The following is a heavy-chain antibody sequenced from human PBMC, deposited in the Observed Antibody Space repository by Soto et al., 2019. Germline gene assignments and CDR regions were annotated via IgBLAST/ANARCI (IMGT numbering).Heavy chain of an antibody. CDR1: GFSLTTRGVG. D-gene: IGHD3-10*01. CDR3: THRPRGFSYYFDY. V-gene: IGHV2-5*02. J-gene: IGHJ4*02. CDR2: IYWDDDE. Sequence: QIPLKASGPTLVKPTQTLTLTCTFSGFSLTTRGVGVGWIRQPQGKSLEWLALIYWDDDEGYSPSLKSRITITKDTSKNQVVLTITNMDPVDTATYYCTHRPRGFSYYFDYWGQGTLVTVSS.